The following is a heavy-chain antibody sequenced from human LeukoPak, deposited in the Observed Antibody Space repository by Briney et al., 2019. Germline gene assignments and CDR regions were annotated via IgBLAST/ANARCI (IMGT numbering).Heavy chain of an antibody. J-gene: IGHJ6*03. CDR2: IYYSGST. V-gene: IGHV4-59*01. CDR3: ARAVGGRYYYYMDV. Sequence: PSETLSLTCTVSGGSISSYYWSWIRQPPGKGLEWIGDIYYSGSTNYNPSLKSRGTISVDTSKNPFSLKLSSVTAADTAVYYCARAVGGRYYYYMDVWGKGTPVTVSS. CDR1: GGSISSYY. D-gene: IGHD1-26*01.